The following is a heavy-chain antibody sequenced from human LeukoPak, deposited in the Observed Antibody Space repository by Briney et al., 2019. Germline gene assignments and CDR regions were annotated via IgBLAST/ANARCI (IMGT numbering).Heavy chain of an antibody. J-gene: IGHJ3*02. Sequence: GGSLRLSCAASGFTVSTNYLSWVRQAPGKGLEWVSVIYSGGSTFYADSVKGRFTISRDNSKNTLYLQVNSLRAEGTAEYYCARVPGETLPTNAFDIWGQGTMVTVSS. V-gene: IGHV3-66*01. CDR1: GFTVSTNY. D-gene: IGHD5-12*01. CDR3: ARVPGETLPTNAFDI. CDR2: IYSGGST.